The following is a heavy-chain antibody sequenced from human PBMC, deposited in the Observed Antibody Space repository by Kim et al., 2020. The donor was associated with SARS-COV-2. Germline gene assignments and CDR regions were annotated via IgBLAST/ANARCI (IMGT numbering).Heavy chain of an antibody. D-gene: IGHD2-2*01. CDR1: GYSFTSYW. CDR2: IYPGDSDT. V-gene: IGHV5-51*01. J-gene: IGHJ5*02. Sequence: GESLKISCKGSGYSFTSYWIGWVRQMPGNGLEWMGIIYPGDSDTRYSPSFQGQVTISADKSISTAYLQWSSLKASDTAMYYCARQYCSSTSCYPFQYSIAAAGTGWFDPWGQGTLVTVSS. CDR3: ARQYCSSTSCYPFQYSIAAAGTGWFDP.